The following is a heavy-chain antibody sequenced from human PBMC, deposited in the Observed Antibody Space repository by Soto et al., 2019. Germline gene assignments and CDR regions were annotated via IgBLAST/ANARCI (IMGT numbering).Heavy chain of an antibody. CDR1: GYTFTNYA. V-gene: IGHV1-3*01. CDR3: ARSAPPTDY. CDR2: INAGNGNT. J-gene: IGHJ4*02. Sequence: QVQLVQSGAEVKKPGASVKVSCKASGYTFTNYAMHWVRQAPGQRLEWMGWINAGNGNTKYSQKFQGRVTITRDTSANTAYMELSSLRSEDTAVYYCARSAPPTDYWGQGTLVTVSS.